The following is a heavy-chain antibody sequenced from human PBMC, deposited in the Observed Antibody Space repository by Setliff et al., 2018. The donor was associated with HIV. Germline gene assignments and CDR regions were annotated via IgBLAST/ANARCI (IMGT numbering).Heavy chain of an antibody. CDR1: GGSINSDY. D-gene: IGHD5-18*01. CDR2: VYYSGST. CDR3: ARVKIVDTATITGLFYYHYIDV. Sequence: ASETLSLTCSVSGGSINSDYWSWIRQSPGKGLEWIGYVYYSGSTNYNPSLKSRVTISVDTSSNQFSLKLSSVTAADTAVYYCARVKIVDTATITGLFYYHYIDVWGKGTTVTVSS. J-gene: IGHJ6*03. V-gene: IGHV4-59*12.